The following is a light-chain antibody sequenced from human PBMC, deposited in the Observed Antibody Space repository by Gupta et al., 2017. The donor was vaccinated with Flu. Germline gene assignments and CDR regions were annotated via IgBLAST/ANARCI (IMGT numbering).Light chain of an antibody. CDR1: SPNIGAGFD. V-gene: IGLV1-40*01. CDR3: QSYDTSLSGVV. J-gene: IGLJ2*01. Sequence: QSVLTQPPSVSGAPGQRVTISCTGSSPNIGAGFDVHWYQQLPGTAPKLLIYGNNNRPSGVPDRFSGSKSGTSASLAITGLQAEDEAGYYCQSYDTSLSGVVFGGGTKLTVL. CDR2: GNN.